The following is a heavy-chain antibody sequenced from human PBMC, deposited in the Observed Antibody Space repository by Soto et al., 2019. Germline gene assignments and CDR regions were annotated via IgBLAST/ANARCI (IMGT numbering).Heavy chain of an antibody. Sequence: SETLSLTCTVSGGSISSSSYYWGWILQPPGKGLEWIGSIYYSGNTNYNPSLKSRVIISVDTSKNLFSLKLTSVTAADTAVYYCARIPVDTSMIYWLDPWGQGTLVTVSS. D-gene: IGHD5-18*01. CDR1: GGSISSSSYY. CDR2: IYYSGNT. CDR3: ARIPVDTSMIYWLDP. J-gene: IGHJ5*02. V-gene: IGHV4-39*07.